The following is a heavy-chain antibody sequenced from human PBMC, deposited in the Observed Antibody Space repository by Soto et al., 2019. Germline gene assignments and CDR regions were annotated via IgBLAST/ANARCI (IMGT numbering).Heavy chain of an antibody. V-gene: IGHV1-3*01. CDR2: INAGNGNT. Sequence: ASVKVSCKASGYTFTSYAMHWVRQAPGQRLEWMGWINAGNGNTKYSQKFQGRVTITRDTSASTAYMELSSLRSEDTAVYYCASASPDLFYDFWSGYHFDYWGQGTLVTVTS. CDR3: ASASPDLFYDFWSGYHFDY. J-gene: IGHJ4*02. D-gene: IGHD3-3*01. CDR1: GYTFTSYA.